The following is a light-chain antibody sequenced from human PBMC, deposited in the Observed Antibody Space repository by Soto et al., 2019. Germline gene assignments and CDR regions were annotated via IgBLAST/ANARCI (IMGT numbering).Light chain of an antibody. CDR3: AAWDDSLNGVI. CDR2: SDH. CDR1: SSHIGSNT. V-gene: IGLV1-44*01. J-gene: IGLJ2*01. Sequence: QSVLTQPPSASGAPGQRVTISCSGSSSHIGSNTVNWYQHFPGTTPKLLIHSDHQRPSGVPDRFSGSKSGTSASLAISGLQSEDEADYYCAAWDDSLNGVIFGGGTKLTVL.